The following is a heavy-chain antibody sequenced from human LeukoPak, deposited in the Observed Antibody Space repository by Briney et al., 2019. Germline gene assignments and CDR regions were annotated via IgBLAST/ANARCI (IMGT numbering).Heavy chain of an antibody. CDR1: GGSFSGYY. V-gene: IGHV4-34*01. CDR2: INHSGST. Sequence: SETLSLTCAVYGGSFSGYYWSWIRQPPGKGLEWIGEINHSGSTNYNPSLKSRVTISVDTSKNQFSLKLSSVTAADTAVYYCARSEEGISDYWGQGTLVTVSS. D-gene: IGHD2-15*01. J-gene: IGHJ4*02. CDR3: ARSEEGISDY.